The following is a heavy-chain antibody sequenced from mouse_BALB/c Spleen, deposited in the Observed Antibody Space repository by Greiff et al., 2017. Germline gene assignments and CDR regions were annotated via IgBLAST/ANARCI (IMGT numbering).Heavy chain of an antibody. J-gene: IGHJ3*01. CDR1: GFNIKDYY. D-gene: IGHD1-1*01. V-gene: IGHV14-4*02. CDR2: IDSENGDT. CDR3: NAGYYYGSSYSTWFAY. Sequence: EVKLQESGAELVRSGASVKLSCTASGFNIKDYYMHWVKQRPEQGLEWIGWIDSENGDTEYAPKFQGKATMTADTSSNTAYLQLSSLTSEDTAVYYCNAGYYYGSSYSTWFAYWGQGTLVTVSA.